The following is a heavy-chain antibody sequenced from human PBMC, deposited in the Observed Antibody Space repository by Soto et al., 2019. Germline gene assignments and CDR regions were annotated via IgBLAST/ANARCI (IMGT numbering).Heavy chain of an antibody. V-gene: IGHV1-69*12. Sequence: QVQLVQSGAEVKKPGSSVKVSCKASGGTFSSYAISWVRQAPGQGLEWMGGIIPIFGTANYAQKFQGRVTITADEYTSTAYMELSSLRSEDTAVYYCARGAEGVGATDDYFDYWGQGTLVTVSS. J-gene: IGHJ4*02. CDR2: IIPIFGTA. CDR3: ARGAEGVGATDDYFDY. D-gene: IGHD1-26*01. CDR1: GGTFSSYA.